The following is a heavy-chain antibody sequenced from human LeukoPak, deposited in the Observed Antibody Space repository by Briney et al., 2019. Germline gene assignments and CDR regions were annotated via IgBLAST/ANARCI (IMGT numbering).Heavy chain of an antibody. J-gene: IGHJ2*01. CDR2: ISWNSGSI. CDR3: AKGSWYFDL. Sequence: PGRSLRLSCAASGLTFDDYAMHWVRQAPGKGLEWVSGISWNSGSIGYADSVKGRFTISRDNAKKSLYLQMNSLRAEDTALYYCAKGSWYFDLWGRGTLVTVSS. V-gene: IGHV3-9*01. CDR1: GLTFDDYA.